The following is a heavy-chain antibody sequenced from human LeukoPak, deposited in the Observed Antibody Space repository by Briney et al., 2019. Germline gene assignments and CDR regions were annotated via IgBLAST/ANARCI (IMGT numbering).Heavy chain of an antibody. CDR3: ARSVVVPAAAYWYFDL. D-gene: IGHD2-2*01. V-gene: IGHV3-11*01. Sequence: GGSLRLSCAASGFTFTDYYMSWIRQAPGKGLEWVSYITNSGTTIYYADSVKGRFTISRDNAKNSLYLQMNSLRAEDTALYYCARSVVVPAAAYWYFDLWGRGTLVTVSS. J-gene: IGHJ2*01. CDR2: ITNSGTTI. CDR1: GFTFTDYY.